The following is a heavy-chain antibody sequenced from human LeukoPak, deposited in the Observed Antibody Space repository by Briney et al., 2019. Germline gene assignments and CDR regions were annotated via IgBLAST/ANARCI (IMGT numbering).Heavy chain of an antibody. CDR1: GFIFSSYA. D-gene: IGHD1-26*01. J-gene: IGHJ4*02. CDR3: AREYSGSYLYYFDY. CDR2: ISYDGSNK. Sequence: AESLRLSCAGSGFIFSSYAMHWVRQPPGKGLEWVAVISYDGSNKYYADSVKRRFTISRDNSKNTLYLQMNSLRAEDTAVYYCAREYSGSYLYYFDYWGQGTLVTVSS. V-gene: IGHV3-30*01.